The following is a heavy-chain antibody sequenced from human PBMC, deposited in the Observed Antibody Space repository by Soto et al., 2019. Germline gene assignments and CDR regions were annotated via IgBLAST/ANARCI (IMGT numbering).Heavy chain of an antibody. Sequence: PSETLSLTCTVSDGSISGYYWSWIRQPPGKGLEWIGYVFSSGSTNYNPSLKNRVTILVDTSKNQLSLTLSSVTAADTAVYFCARGLTMLGSGWSSIDYWGQGSLVTAPQ. J-gene: IGHJ4*02. D-gene: IGHD6-19*01. CDR2: VFSSGST. V-gene: IGHV4-59*01. CDR3: ARGLTMLGSGWSSIDY. CDR1: DGSISGYY.